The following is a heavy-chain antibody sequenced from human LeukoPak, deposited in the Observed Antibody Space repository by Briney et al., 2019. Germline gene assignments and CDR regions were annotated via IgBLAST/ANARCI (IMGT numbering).Heavy chain of an antibody. J-gene: IGHJ3*02. CDR3: AGWELRMGDAFDI. CDR2: FDPEDGET. D-gene: IGHD1-26*01. V-gene: IGHV1-24*01. CDR1: GYTLTELS. Sequence: GSVKVSCKVSGYTLTELSMHWVRQAPGKGLEWMGGFDPEDGETIYAQKFQGRVTMTEDTSTDTAYMELSSLRSEDTAVYYCAGWELRMGDAFDIWGQGTMVTVSS.